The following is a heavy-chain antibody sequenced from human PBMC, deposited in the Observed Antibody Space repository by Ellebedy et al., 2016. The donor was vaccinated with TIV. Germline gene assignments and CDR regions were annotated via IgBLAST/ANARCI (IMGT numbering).Heavy chain of an antibody. J-gene: IGHJ4*02. CDR1: GFIVSTNH. V-gene: IGHV3-53*04. D-gene: IGHD3-10*01. CDR3: AKGSFPFGDKSERIYSFQY. Sequence: GESLKISCTASGFIVSTNHMSWVRQAPGKGLEWVGGYTNYADSVKGRFTISRHNSRNTLYLQMTNLRTEDTAVYYCAKGSFPFGDKSERIYSFQYWGQGTLVTVSS. CDR2: GYT.